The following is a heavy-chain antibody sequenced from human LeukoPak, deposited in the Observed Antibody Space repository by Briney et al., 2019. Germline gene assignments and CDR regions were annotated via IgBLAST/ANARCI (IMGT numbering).Heavy chain of an antibody. D-gene: IGHD3-10*01. CDR2: ISGSGGST. CDR3: ATDQAGGLDS. Sequence: PGGSLRLSCAASGFTFSSYAMSWVRQAPGKGLEWVSAISGSGGSTYYADSVKGRFTISRDNAKNSLYLQMNSLRAEDTAVYYCATDQAGGLDSWGQGTLVTVSS. CDR1: GFTFSSYA. J-gene: IGHJ4*02. V-gene: IGHV3-23*01.